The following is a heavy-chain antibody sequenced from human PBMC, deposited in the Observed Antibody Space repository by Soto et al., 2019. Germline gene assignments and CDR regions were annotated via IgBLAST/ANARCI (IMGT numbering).Heavy chain of an antibody. CDR2: ISGSGGST. CDR3: AKDPGMGFGEDY. J-gene: IGHJ4*02. CDR1: GFTFSSYA. V-gene: IGHV3-23*01. D-gene: IGHD3-10*01. Sequence: EVQLLESGGGLVQPGGSLRLSCAASGFTFSSYAMSWVRQAPGKGLEWVSAISGSGGSTYYADSVKGRFTISRDNSKNTLYLQMNSLSAEDTAVYYCAKDPGMGFGEDYWGQGTLVTVSS.